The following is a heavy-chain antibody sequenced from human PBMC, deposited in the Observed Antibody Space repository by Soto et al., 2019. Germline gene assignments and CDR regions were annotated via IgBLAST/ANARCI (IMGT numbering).Heavy chain of an antibody. CDR3: AKGTNPFMITFGGVA. Sequence: PGGSLRLSCAASGFTFSSYGMHWVRQAPGKGLEWVAVISYDGSNKYYADSVKGRFTISRDNSKNTLYLQMNSLRAEDTAVYYCAKGTNPFMITFGGVAWGQGTLVTVSS. CDR1: GFTFSSYG. CDR2: ISYDGSNK. D-gene: IGHD3-16*01. V-gene: IGHV3-30*18. J-gene: IGHJ5*02.